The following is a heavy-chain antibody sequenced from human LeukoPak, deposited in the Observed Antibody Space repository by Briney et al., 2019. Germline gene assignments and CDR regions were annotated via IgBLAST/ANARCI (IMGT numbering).Heavy chain of an antibody. Sequence: PGRSLRLSCAASGFXFSSYGIHWVRQAPGKGLEWVAVIWYDGSNKYYADSVKGRFTISRDNSKNTLYLQMNSLRAEDTAVYYCARASPNYYDFWSGQGGLDYWGQGTLVTVSS. CDR2: IWYDGSNK. CDR1: GFXFSSYG. CDR3: ARASPNYYDFWSGQGGLDY. D-gene: IGHD3-3*01. V-gene: IGHV3-33*01. J-gene: IGHJ4*02.